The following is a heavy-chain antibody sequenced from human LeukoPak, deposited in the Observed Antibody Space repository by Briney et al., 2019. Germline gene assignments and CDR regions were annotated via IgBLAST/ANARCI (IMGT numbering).Heavy chain of an antibody. CDR2: IKQDGSEK. CDR3: ARGPHLLYYYDSSGYAFDI. CDR1: GFTFSSYW. V-gene: IGHV3-7*01. J-gene: IGHJ3*02. D-gene: IGHD3-22*01. Sequence: PGGSLRLSCAASGFTFSSYWMGWVRQAPGKGLEWVANIKQDGSEKYYVDSVKGRFTISRDNAKNSLYLQMNSLRAEDTAVYYCARGPHLLYYYDSSGYAFDIWGQGTMVTVSS.